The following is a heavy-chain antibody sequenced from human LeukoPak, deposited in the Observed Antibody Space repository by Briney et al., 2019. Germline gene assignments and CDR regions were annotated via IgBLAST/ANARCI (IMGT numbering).Heavy chain of an antibody. CDR3: ARDDLTMVRGVSGTLGY. CDR2: INPSGGST. J-gene: IGHJ4*02. D-gene: IGHD3-10*01. V-gene: IGHV1-46*01. Sequence: ASVKVSCKASGYTFTSYYMHWVRQAPGQGLEWMGIINPSGGSTSYAQKFQGRVTITRDTSASTAYMELSSLRSEDTAVYYCARDDLTMVRGVSGTLGYWGQGTLVTVSS. CDR1: GYTFTSYY.